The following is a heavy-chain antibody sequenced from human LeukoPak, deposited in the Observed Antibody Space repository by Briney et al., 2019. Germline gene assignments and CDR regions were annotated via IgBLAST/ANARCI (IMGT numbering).Heavy chain of an antibody. CDR3: AGSGYTGGWLDY. CDR2: IYYSGST. Sequence: SETLSLTCTGSGCSISSYYWTWIRQPPGNGLEWIGYIYYSGSTNYNPSLKSRVTISLDTSKNQFSLKLSSVTAADTAVYYCAGSGYTGGWLDYWGQGTLVTVSS. J-gene: IGHJ4*02. V-gene: IGHV4-59*01. CDR1: GCSISSYY. D-gene: IGHD6-19*01.